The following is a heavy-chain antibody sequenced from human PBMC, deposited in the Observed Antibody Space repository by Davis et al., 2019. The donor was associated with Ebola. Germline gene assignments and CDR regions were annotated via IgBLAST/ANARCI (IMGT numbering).Heavy chain of an antibody. CDR2: IKQDGSEK. D-gene: IGHD6-6*01. J-gene: IGHJ4*02. CDR1: GFTFTGIW. V-gene: IGHV3-7*01. Sequence: PGGSLRLSCAASGFTFTGIWMSWVRQAPGKGLEWVANIKQDGSEKYYVNSVKGRFIISRDNAKNSLYLQMNSLRAEDTAVYYCARRSSQALDWGQGTLVTVSS. CDR3: ARRSSQALD.